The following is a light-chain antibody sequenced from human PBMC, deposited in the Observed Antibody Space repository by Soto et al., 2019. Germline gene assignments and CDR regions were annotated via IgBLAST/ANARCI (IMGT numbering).Light chain of an antibody. Sequence: DIQMTQSPSSLSASVGDRVTITCQASQDISNYLNWYQQKPGKAPKLLIYDASNLETGVPSRFSGSGSGTDFTFTISSLPPEDIATYYCQQYDNLHPRVTFGPGTKVDIK. J-gene: IGKJ3*01. CDR1: QDISNY. CDR3: QQYDNLHPRVT. V-gene: IGKV1-33*01. CDR2: DAS.